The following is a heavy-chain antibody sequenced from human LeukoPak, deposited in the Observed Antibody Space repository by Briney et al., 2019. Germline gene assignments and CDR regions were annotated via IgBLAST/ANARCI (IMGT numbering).Heavy chain of an antibody. CDR3: ARDLDGYNPRDY. J-gene: IGHJ4*02. Sequence: ASVKVPCKASGYTFTSYGISWVRQAPGQGLEWMGWISAYNGNTNYAQKLQGRVTMTTDTSTSTAYMELRSLRSDDTAVYYWARDLDGYNPRDYWGQGTLVTVSS. V-gene: IGHV1-18*01. CDR2: ISAYNGNT. D-gene: IGHD5-24*01. CDR1: GYTFTSYG.